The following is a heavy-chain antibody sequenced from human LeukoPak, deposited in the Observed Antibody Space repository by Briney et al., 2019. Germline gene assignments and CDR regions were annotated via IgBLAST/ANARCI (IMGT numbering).Heavy chain of an antibody. CDR1: GYTFTSYD. Sequence: ASVKVSCKASGYTFTSYDINWVRQATGQGLEWMGWMNPNSGNTGYAQKFQGRVTITRSTSISTAYMELSSLRSEDTAVYYCARDYGCNSGWFDPWGQGTLVTVSS. CDR2: MNPNSGNT. D-gene: IGHD4-23*01. J-gene: IGHJ5*02. CDR3: ARDYGCNSGWFDP. V-gene: IGHV1-8*03.